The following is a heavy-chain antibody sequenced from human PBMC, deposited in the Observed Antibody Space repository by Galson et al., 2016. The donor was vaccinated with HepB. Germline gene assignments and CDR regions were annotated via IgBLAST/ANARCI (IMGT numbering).Heavy chain of an antibody. CDR3: AKHIDVVPTGRSFEY. Sequence: ETLSLTCSVSVGSVSGNYWSWIRHRPGKGLEWTGCIYYSGYSNSSPSLRSRVTMSVDPSKNQFSLRLSSVTAADTAIYYCAKHIDVVPTGRSFEYWGQGALVTVSS. D-gene: IGHD2-15*01. CDR2: IYYSGYS. CDR1: VGSVSGNY. J-gene: IGHJ4*02. V-gene: IGHV4-59*08.